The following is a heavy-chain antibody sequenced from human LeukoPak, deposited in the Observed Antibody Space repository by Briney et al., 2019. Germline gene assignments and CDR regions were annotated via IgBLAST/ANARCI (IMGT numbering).Heavy chain of an antibody. CDR1: GGSINNYY. Sequence: SETLSLTCLVSGGSINNYYWSWIRQPAGKGLEWIGRIHPSGSTNYNPSLKSRLTVSLDTSKNQFSLKLNSVTAADTAVYYCARDGGSGWYDYWGQGTLVTVSS. D-gene: IGHD6-19*01. J-gene: IGHJ4*02. V-gene: IGHV4-4*07. CDR2: IHPSGST. CDR3: ARDGGSGWYDY.